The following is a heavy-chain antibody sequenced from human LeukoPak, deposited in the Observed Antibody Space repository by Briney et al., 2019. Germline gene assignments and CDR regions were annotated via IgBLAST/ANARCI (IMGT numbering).Heavy chain of an antibody. J-gene: IGHJ4*02. CDR2: MNPNSGNT. D-gene: IGHD3-22*01. CDR1: GYTFTSYD. Sequence: ASVKVSCKASGYTFTSYDINWVRQATGQGLEWMGWMNPNSGNTGYAQKFQGRVTITADKSTSTAYMELSSLRSEDTAVYYCATYYDSSGYYYSPLDYWGQGTLVTVSS. CDR3: ATYYDSSGYYYSPLDY. V-gene: IGHV1-8*01.